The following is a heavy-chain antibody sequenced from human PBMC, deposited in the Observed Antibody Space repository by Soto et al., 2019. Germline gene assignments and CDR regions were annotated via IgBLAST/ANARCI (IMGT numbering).Heavy chain of an antibody. CDR3: ARIRFLEPYDT. D-gene: IGHD3-3*01. CDR2: ISAYNGNT. V-gene: IGHV1-18*04. J-gene: IGHJ5*02. CDR1: GYTFTGYG. Sequence: QVQLVQSGAEVKKPGASVKVSCKASGYTFTGYGITWVRQAPGQGLEWMGWISAYNGNTNYSRKLQGRVTMTTDTSTSTAYMELRSLISDDTAVYYCARIRFLEPYDTWGQGTLVTVSS.